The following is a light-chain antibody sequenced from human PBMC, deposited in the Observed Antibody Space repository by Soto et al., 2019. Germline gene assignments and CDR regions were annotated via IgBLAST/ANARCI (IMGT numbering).Light chain of an antibody. CDR3: QQSYSTPT. Sequence: DIQMTQSPSSLSASVGDRVTITCRASQNINNYLNWYQQKPGKAPKFLIYAASSLQSGVPSRFSGSGSGTDFTLTISSLQTEDFATYFCQQSYSTPTFGQGTRLEIK. V-gene: IGKV1-39*01. CDR1: QNINNY. J-gene: IGKJ2*01. CDR2: AAS.